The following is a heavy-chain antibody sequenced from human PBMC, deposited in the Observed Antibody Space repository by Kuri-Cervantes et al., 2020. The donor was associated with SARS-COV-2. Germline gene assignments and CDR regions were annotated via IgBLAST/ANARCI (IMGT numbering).Heavy chain of an antibody. Sequence: GGSLRLSCAASGFTFSSYAMSWVRQAPGKGLEWVSAISGSGGSTYYADSVKGRFTISRDNSKNTLYLQMNSLRVEDTAVYYCARVPYYYDGSGFFYFDYWGQGTLVTVSS. V-gene: IGHV3-23*01. D-gene: IGHD3-22*01. CDR2: ISGSGGST. CDR1: GFTFSSYA. J-gene: IGHJ4*02. CDR3: ARVPYYYDGSGFFYFDY.